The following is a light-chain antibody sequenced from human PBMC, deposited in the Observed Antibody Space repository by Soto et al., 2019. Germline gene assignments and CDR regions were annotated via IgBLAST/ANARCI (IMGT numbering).Light chain of an antibody. J-gene: IGLJ2*01. CDR2: DDS. Sequence: SYELTQPPSVSVAPGQTARITCGGNNIGSKTVHWYQQRPGQAPVLVVQDDSDRPSGIPERFSGSNSGNTATLTITGVEAGDEADFYCQVWDSTSDHVVFGGGTKLTVL. CDR1: NIGSKT. CDR3: QVWDSTSDHVV. V-gene: IGLV3-21*02.